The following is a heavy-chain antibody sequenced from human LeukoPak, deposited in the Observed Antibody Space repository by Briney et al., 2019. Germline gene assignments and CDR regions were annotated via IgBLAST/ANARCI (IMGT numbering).Heavy chain of an antibody. Sequence: TSETLSLTCTVSGGSISSYYWSWIRQPAGKGLEWIGSIYYSGSTYYNPSLKSRVTISVDTSKNQFSLKLSSVTAADTAVYYCASLYYDFWSGSIPSLNFSDYWGQGTLVTVSS. D-gene: IGHD3-3*01. J-gene: IGHJ4*02. CDR2: IYYSGST. CDR3: ASLYYDFWSGSIPSLNFSDY. V-gene: IGHV4-59*04. CDR1: GGSISSYY.